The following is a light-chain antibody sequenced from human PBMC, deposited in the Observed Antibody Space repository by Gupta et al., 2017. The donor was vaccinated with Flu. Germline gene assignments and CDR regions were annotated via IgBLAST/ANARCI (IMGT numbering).Light chain of an antibody. J-gene: IGLJ1*01. CDR2: DVT. CDR3: SSHAGRVTLV. CDR1: SSDVGGYNR. V-gene: IGLV2-11*01. Sequence: QSAPPQPRSVSGSPGQSVTISCTGTSSDVGGYNRVSWYQQPPGNATKLILYDVTERPSGVPDRFSGSKSGKTASLTISGLQVEDEADYYCSSHAGRVTLVFGTGTTVTVL.